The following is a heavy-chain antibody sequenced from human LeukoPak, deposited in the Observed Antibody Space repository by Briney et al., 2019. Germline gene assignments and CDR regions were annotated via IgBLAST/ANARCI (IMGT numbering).Heavy chain of an antibody. CDR2: ISGSGGST. Sequence: GGSLRLSCAASGFTFSSYAMSWVRQAPGKGLEWVSAISGSGGSTYYADSVKGRFTISRDNSKNTLYLQMNSLRAEDTAVYYCAKDLRIYSMMNYDRSGYYSHNWFDPWGQGTLVTVSS. D-gene: IGHD3-22*01. J-gene: IGHJ5*02. CDR3: AKDLRIYSMMNYDRSGYYSHNWFDP. CDR1: GFTFSSYA. V-gene: IGHV3-23*01.